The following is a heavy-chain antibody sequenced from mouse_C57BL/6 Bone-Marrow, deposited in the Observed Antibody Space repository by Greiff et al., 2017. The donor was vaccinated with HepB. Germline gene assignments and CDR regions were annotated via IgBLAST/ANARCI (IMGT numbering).Heavy chain of an antibody. Sequence: VQLQQPGAELVRPGSSVKLSCKASGYTFTSYWMHWVKQRPIQGLEWIGNIDPSDSETHYNQKFKDKATLTVDKSSSTAYMQLSSLTSEDSAVYYCALLLWLRRGTSYYAMDYWGQGTSVTVSS. J-gene: IGHJ4*01. CDR2: IDPSDSET. D-gene: IGHD2-2*01. V-gene: IGHV1-52*01. CDR1: GYTFTSYW. CDR3: ALLLWLRRGTSYYAMDY.